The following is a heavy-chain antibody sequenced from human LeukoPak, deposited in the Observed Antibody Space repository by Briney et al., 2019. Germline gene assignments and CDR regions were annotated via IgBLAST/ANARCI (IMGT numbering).Heavy chain of an antibody. CDR2: ISYIVNT. CDR3: ARRGGSGWYHDY. Sequence: PSETLSLTCTVSGGSISRSNYFWGWIRQPPGKGLEWIGSISYIVNTYYNPSLESRLAISVDTSRNQFSLKLSSVTAADTAVYYCARRGGSGWYHDYWGQGTLVTVSS. D-gene: IGHD6-19*01. V-gene: IGHV4-39*01. J-gene: IGHJ4*02. CDR1: GGSISRSNYF.